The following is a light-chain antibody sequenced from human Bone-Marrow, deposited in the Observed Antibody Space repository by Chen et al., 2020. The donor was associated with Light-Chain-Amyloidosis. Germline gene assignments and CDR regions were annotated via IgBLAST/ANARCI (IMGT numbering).Light chain of an antibody. J-gene: IGLJ2*01. CDR3: QSADSSGTYEVI. Sequence: SYELTQPPSVSVSPVKTARITCYGDDLPTKYAYWYQQKPGQAPVLVIHRDTERPSGISERFSGSSSGTTATLTISGVQAEDEADYHCQSADSSGTYEVIFGGGTKLTVL. V-gene: IGLV3-25*03. CDR1: DLPTKY. CDR2: RDT.